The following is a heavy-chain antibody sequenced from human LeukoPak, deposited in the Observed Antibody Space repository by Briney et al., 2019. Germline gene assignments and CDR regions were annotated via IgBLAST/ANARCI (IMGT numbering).Heavy chain of an antibody. CDR2: IWYDGSSE. CDR3: AKDDNWRGSYNYYYMDV. CDR1: GVNFVSYG. D-gene: IGHD3-3*01. J-gene: IGHJ6*03. Sequence: PGGSLRLSCAASGVNFVSYGMHWVRQAPGKGLEWVAVIWYDGSSEQYADSVKGRFTISRDNSRDTLYLQMNSLRAEDTAVYYCAKDDNWRGSYNYYYMDVWGKGTSVTVSS. V-gene: IGHV3-33*06.